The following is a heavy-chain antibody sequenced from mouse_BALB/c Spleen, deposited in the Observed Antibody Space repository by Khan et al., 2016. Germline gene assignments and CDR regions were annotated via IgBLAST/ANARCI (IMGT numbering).Heavy chain of an antibody. CDR3: ARDGWCYYAMDY. V-gene: IGHV2-6-7*01. J-gene: IGHJ4*01. D-gene: IGHD1-1*02. Sequence: QVQLKESGPGLVAPSQSLSITCTVSGFSIIAYGVNWVRQPPGKGLEWLGMIWGDGSTDYNSALKSRLNITKDNSKSQVFLKMNSLQTDDTARYYGARDGWCYYAMDYWGQGTSVTVSS. CDR1: GFSIIAYG. CDR2: IWGDGST.